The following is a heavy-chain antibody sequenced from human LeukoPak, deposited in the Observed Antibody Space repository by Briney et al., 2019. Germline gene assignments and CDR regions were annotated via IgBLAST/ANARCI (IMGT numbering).Heavy chain of an antibody. V-gene: IGHV5-51*01. D-gene: IGHD4-17*01. J-gene: IGHJ4*02. CDR3: ARSSQGALNYGDPLFDY. CDR1: GYSFTSYW. Sequence: GESLKISCKGSGYSFTSYWIGWVRQMPGKGLEWMGIIYPGDSDTRYIPSFQGQVTISADKSISTAYLQWSSLKASDTAMYYCARSSQGALNYGDPLFDYWGQGTLVTVSS. CDR2: IYPGDSDT.